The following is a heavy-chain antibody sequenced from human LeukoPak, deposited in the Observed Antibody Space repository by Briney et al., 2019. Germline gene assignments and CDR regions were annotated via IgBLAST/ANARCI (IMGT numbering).Heavy chain of an antibody. Sequence: GGSLRLSCAASGFTFSSYGMHWVRQAPGKGLEWVAVISYDGSNKYYADSVKGRFTISRDNSKNTLYLQMNSLRAEDTAVYYCAKVFGLRYFDWLCPCDYWGQGTLVTVSS. D-gene: IGHD3-9*01. J-gene: IGHJ4*02. CDR3: AKVFGLRYFDWLCPCDY. CDR1: GFTFSSYG. V-gene: IGHV3-30*18. CDR2: ISYDGSNK.